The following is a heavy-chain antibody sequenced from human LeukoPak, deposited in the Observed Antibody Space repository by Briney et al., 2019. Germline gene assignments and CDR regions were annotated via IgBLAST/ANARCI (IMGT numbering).Heavy chain of an antibody. Sequence: ASVKVSCKASGYTFTGYYMHWVRQAPGHGLEWMGWINPNSGGTNYAQKFQGRVTMTRDTSISTAYMELSRLRSDDTAVYYCARDQTYCSSTSCYTEFDYWGQGTLVTVSS. CDR1: GYTFTGYY. V-gene: IGHV1-2*02. J-gene: IGHJ4*02. CDR3: ARDQTYCSSTSCYTEFDY. D-gene: IGHD2-2*01. CDR2: INPNSGGT.